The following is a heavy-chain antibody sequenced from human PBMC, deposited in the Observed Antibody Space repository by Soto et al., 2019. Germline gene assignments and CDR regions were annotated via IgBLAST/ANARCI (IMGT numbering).Heavy chain of an antibody. V-gene: IGHV3-74*01. J-gene: IGHJ1*01. CDR1: GFSFVSYW. D-gene: IGHD2-2*01. CDR2: IDYNGTPT. Sequence: EVQLVESGGGLVQPGGSLRISWPAPGFSFVSYWMPWVGQAPGQGPLWVSRIDYNGTPTNCADSVKGRFTISRDNAKNTLYLQMNSLRPEDTAVYYCARGPRASSGGTGAYWGQGTLVTVSS. CDR3: ARGPRASSGGTGAY.